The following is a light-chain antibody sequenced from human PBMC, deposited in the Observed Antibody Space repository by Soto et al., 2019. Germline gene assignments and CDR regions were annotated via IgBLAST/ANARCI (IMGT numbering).Light chain of an antibody. CDR3: QQTNTFPFT. Sequence: DTQLTQSPSFLSASVGDRVTITCRASQGINSHLAWYQQGQGKAPNXLIYGASSLQSGVPSRFSASGSGTDLTITITSLQPEDFETYYCQQTNTFPFTFGQGTRLEIK. V-gene: IGKV1-9*01. J-gene: IGKJ5*01. CDR1: QGINSH. CDR2: GAS.